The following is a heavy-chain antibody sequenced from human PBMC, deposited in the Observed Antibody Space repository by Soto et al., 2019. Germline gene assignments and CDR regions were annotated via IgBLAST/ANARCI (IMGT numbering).Heavy chain of an antibody. CDR1: GFTFDDYG. J-gene: IGHJ3*02. Sequence: PGGSLRLSCAASGFTFDDYGMSWVRQAPGKGLEWVSGINWNGGSTGYADSAKGRFTISRDNAKNSLYLQMNSLRAEDTALYHCARRMGAGYSSGWYRFGAFDIWGQGTMVTVSS. V-gene: IGHV3-20*01. CDR3: ARRMGAGYSSGWYRFGAFDI. D-gene: IGHD6-19*01. CDR2: INWNGGST.